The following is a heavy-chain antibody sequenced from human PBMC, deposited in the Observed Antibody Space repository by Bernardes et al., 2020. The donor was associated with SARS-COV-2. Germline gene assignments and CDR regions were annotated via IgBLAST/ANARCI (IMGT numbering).Heavy chain of an antibody. V-gene: IGHV3-30*18. CDR3: AKAKHSSSWYDAGNNFDFAMDV. CDR2: ISYDGDNA. Sequence: GGSLRLSCAASGFTFSRHGMHWVRQAPGRGLEWVTLISYDGDNAYYVDSVRGRFTISRDNSNNTLYLQMNNLRTEDTAVYYCAKAKHSSSWYDAGNNFDFAMDVWGQGTTVTVFS. J-gene: IGHJ6*02. D-gene: IGHD6-13*01. CDR1: GFTFSRHG.